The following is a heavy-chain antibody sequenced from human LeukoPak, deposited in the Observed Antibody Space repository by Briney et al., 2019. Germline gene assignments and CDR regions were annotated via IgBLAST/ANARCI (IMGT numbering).Heavy chain of an antibody. CDR3: ARDRHIVVVTATQIPDAFDI. V-gene: IGHV3-30-3*01. CDR1: GFTFSSYA. D-gene: IGHD2-21*02. J-gene: IGHJ3*02. Sequence: GGSLRLSCAASGFTFSSYAMHWVRQAPGKGPEWVAVISYDGSNKYYADSVKGRFTISRDNSKNTLYLQMNSLRAEDTAVYYCARDRHIVVVTATQIPDAFDIWGQGTMVTVSS. CDR2: ISYDGSNK.